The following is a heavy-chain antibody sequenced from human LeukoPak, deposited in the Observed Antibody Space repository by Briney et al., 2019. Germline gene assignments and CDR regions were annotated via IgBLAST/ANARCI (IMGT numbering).Heavy chain of an antibody. CDR2: IYHSGST. CDR1: GYSISSGYY. Sequence: SETLSLTCTVSGYSISSGYYWGWIRQPPGKGLEWIGSIYHSGSTYYNPSLKSRVTISVDTSKNQFPLKLSSVTAADTAVYYCARGPLYSGSYVPFDYWGQGTLVTVSS. J-gene: IGHJ4*02. D-gene: IGHD1-26*01. CDR3: ARGPLYSGSYVPFDY. V-gene: IGHV4-38-2*02.